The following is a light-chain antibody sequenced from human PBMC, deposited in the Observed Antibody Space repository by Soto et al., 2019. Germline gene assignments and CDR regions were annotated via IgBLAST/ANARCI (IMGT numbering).Light chain of an antibody. Sequence: EIVLTQSPATLSVSPGEGATLTCTASQTISTYLAWYQHRPGQAPRVIIYDASKRATGIPARFSGRGSGTHFTLTLSSLEPEDFAVYYCQQRASWPQLTFGGGTKVEIK. CDR3: QQRASWPQLT. J-gene: IGKJ4*01. CDR1: QTISTY. CDR2: DAS. V-gene: IGKV3-11*01.